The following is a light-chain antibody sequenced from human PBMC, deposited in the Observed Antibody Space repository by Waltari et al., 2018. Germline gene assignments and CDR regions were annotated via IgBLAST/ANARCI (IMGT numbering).Light chain of an antibody. CDR3: QESYSSPTWT. V-gene: IGKV1-39*01. CDR2: AAS. Sequence: DTQMTQSPSSLSASVGDRVTITCRASQSISNYLNWYQQKPGKATKLLIYAASSLQSGVPSRFSGSGAGTDFTLTISSLQPEDFGTYYCQESYSSPTWTFGQGTKVEIK. CDR1: QSISNY. J-gene: IGKJ1*01.